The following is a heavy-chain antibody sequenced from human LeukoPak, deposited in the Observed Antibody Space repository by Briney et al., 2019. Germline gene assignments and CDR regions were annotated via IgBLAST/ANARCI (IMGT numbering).Heavy chain of an antibody. Sequence: ASVKVSCKASGYTFTSYGISWVRQAPGQGLEWMGWISAYNGNTNYAQKPQGRVTMTTDTSTSTAYMELRSLRSDDTAVYYCARDGSWGVVVPAATWFDPWGQGTLVTVSS. D-gene: IGHD2-2*01. J-gene: IGHJ5*02. CDR2: ISAYNGNT. CDR3: ARDGSWGVVVPAATWFDP. V-gene: IGHV1-18*01. CDR1: GYTFTSYG.